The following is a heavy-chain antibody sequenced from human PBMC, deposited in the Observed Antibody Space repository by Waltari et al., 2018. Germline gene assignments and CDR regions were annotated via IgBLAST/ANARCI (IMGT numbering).Heavy chain of an antibody. CDR3: AREIFALLWFGEHGRTDGMDV. D-gene: IGHD3-10*01. V-gene: IGHV3-66*01. J-gene: IGHJ6*02. CDR2: MYSGGST. CDR1: GFTVSSNY. Sequence: EVQLVESGGGLVQPGGSLRLSCAASGFTVSSNYMSWVRQAPGKGLEWVSVMYSGGSTYFADSVKGCFTSSRDNSKNTLYLQMNSLRAEDTAVYYCAREIFALLWFGEHGRTDGMDVWGQGTTVPVSS.